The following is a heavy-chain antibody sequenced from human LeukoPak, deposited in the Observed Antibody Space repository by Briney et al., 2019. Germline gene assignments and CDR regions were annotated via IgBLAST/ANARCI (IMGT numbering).Heavy chain of an antibody. V-gene: IGHV4-30-4*08. Sequence: SQTLSLTCTVSGDSISSGDYYWSWIRQPPGKGLEWIGYIYYSGSTYYNPSLKSRVTISVDTSKNQFSLKLSSVTAADTAGYYCARGEWEVPTWLGYWGQGTPGTVP. CDR1: GDSISSGDYY. J-gene: IGHJ4*02. CDR2: IYYSGST. D-gene: IGHD1-26*01. CDR3: ARGEWEVPTWLGY.